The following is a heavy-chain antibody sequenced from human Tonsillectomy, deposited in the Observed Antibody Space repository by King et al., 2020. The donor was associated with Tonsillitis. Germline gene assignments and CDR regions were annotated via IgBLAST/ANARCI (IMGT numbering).Heavy chain of an antibody. V-gene: IGHV4-39*07. Sequence: LQLQESGPGLVKPSETLSLTCTVSGGSISSSSYYWGWIRQPPGKGLEWIGSIYYSGSTYYNPSLKSRVTISVDTSKNQFSLKLSSVTAADTAVYYCAGWGAPYDYVWGSYRSAGTRKDYWGQGPLVTVSS. J-gene: IGHJ4*02. CDR3: AGWGAPYDYVWGSYRSAGTRKDY. CDR1: GGSISSSSYY. CDR2: IYYSGST. D-gene: IGHD3-16*02.